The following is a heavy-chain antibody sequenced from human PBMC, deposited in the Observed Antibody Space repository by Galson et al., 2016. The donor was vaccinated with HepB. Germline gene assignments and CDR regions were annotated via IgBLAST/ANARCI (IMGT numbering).Heavy chain of an antibody. CDR3: VRDLDDYIWGTYRTLDY. J-gene: IGHJ4*02. CDR2: VSYDGGII. V-gene: IGHV3-30*04. D-gene: IGHD3-16*01. Sequence: SLRLSCAASGFTFSGYAMNWVRQAPGKGLEWVAVVSYDGGIISYADSVKGRFTISRHNSKNTLYLQMNSLRAEDTALYYCVRDLDDYIWGTYRTLDYWGQGTLVTVSS. CDR1: GFTFSGYA.